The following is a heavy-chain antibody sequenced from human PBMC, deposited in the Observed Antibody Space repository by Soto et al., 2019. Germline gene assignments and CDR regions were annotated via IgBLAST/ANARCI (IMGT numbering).Heavy chain of an antibody. Sequence: EPQLLQSGGGLVQPGGSLRLSCSVSGFTFSNYGMNWVRQAPGKGLEWVSTISGRGGTYADSVKGRFTISRDNSKNTLYLQMGSLRADDTAVYYCAKGGERIAVAGLVDYWGQGTLVTVSS. V-gene: IGHV3-23*01. CDR1: GFTFSNYG. CDR2: ISGRGG. CDR3: AKGGERIAVAGLVDY. J-gene: IGHJ4*02. D-gene: IGHD6-19*01.